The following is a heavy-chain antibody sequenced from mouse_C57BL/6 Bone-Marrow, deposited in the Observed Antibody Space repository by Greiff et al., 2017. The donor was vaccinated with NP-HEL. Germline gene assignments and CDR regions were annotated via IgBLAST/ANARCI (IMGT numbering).Heavy chain of an antibody. J-gene: IGHJ3*01. CDR2: LYPGDGDT. Sequence: VKLMESGAELVKPGASVKISCKASGYAFSNYWMNWVKQRPGKGLEWIGQLYPGDGDTNYNGKFKGKATLTADKSSNTAYMQVSILTSEDSAVYFCARGAYWGQGTLVTVSA. V-gene: IGHV1-80*01. CDR3: ARGAY. CDR1: GYAFSNYW.